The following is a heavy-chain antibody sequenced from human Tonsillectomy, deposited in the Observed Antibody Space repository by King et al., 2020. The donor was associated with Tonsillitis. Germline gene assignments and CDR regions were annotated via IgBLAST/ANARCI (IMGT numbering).Heavy chain of an antibody. V-gene: IGHV1-2*02. CDR2: INPNSGGT. J-gene: IGHJ4*02. CDR1: GYTFTGYS. D-gene: IGHD3-10*01. CDR3: ARGGRGITLLRDFDS. Sequence: VQLVESGAEVKKPGASVKVSCKASGYTFTGYSMHWVRQAPGQGLEWMGWINPNSGGTKYAQKFQGRVTMTRDTSISTAYMELSSLRSDDTAVYYCARGGRGITLLRDFDSWGQGTLVTVSS.